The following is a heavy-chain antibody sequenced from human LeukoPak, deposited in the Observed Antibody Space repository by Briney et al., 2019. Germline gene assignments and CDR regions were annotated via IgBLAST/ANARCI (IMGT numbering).Heavy chain of an antibody. CDR2: IYTSGST. CDR1: GGSISSGSYY. CDR3: ARDQYYDFWSGYSDYYYYYMDV. V-gene: IGHV4-61*02. D-gene: IGHD3-3*01. Sequence: SETLSLTCTVSGGSISSGSYYWSWIRQPAGKGLEWIGRIYTSGSTNYNPSLKSRVTISVDTSKNQFSLKLSSVTAADTAVYYCARDQYYDFWSGYSDYYYYYMDVWGKGTTVTVSS. J-gene: IGHJ6*03.